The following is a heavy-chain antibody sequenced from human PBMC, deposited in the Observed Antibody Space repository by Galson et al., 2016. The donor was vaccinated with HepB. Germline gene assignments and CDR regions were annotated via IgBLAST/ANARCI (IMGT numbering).Heavy chain of an antibody. CDR2: IYHSGST. CDR1: GGSFSGSNW. V-gene: IGHV4-4*02. Sequence: SETLSLTCAVSGGSFSGSNWWCWVRQPPGKGLEWIGEIYHSGSTNYNPSLKSRVTISVDKSKKQFSLKLSSVTAADTAVYFCARVGYYYGSGSYYILGAFDYWGQGTLVTVSS. D-gene: IGHD3-10*01. CDR3: ARVGYYYGSGSYYILGAFDY. J-gene: IGHJ4*02.